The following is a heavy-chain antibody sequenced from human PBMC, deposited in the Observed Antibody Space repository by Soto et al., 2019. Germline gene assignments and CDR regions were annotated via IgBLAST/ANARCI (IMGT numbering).Heavy chain of an antibody. CDR3: VRGRAARSSNYYGMDV. V-gene: IGHV1-2*02. CDR1: GYTFTAYH. D-gene: IGHD6-6*01. CDR2: INPSNGDT. J-gene: IGHJ6*02. Sequence: ASVKVSCKASGYTFTAYHLHWVRRAPGQGLEWMAWINPSNGDTNFARKFQGRVTMTRDTSASTAYMELSRLTSDDTAVYYRVRGRAARSSNYYGMDVWGQGTTVTVSS.